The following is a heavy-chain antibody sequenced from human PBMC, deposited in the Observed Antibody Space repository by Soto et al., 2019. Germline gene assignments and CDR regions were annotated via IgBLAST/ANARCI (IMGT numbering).Heavy chain of an antibody. CDR1: GGSISSYY. CDR2: IYYSGST. J-gene: IGHJ5*02. CDR3: ARDLGVIAVAGMIEHGWFDP. V-gene: IGHV4-59*01. D-gene: IGHD6-19*01. Sequence: SETLSLTCTVSGGSISSYYWSWIRQPPGKGLEWIGYIYYSGSTNYNPSLKSRVTIAVDTSKNQFSLKLSSVTAADTAVYYCARDLGVIAVAGMIEHGWFDPWGQGTLVTVSS.